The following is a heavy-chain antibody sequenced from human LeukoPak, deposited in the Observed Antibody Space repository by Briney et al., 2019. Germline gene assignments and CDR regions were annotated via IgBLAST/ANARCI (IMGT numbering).Heavy chain of an antibody. CDR1: GFTFSNYW. Sequence: GGSLRLSCVFSGFTFSNYWMSWVRQAPGKGLEWVANIKQDGSEKYYVDSVKGRFTISRDNAKNSLYLQMNSLRAEDTAVYYCARDILGSYGSYWGQGTLVTVSS. CDR3: ARDILGSYGSY. V-gene: IGHV3-7*03. CDR2: IKQDGSEK. J-gene: IGHJ4*02. D-gene: IGHD1-26*01.